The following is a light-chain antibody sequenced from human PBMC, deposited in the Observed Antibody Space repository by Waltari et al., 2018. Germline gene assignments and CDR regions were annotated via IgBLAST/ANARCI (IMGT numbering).Light chain of an antibody. CDR2: GAS. J-gene: IGKJ3*01. CDR3: QQYDTSPFT. CDR1: QSLSSSF. Sequence: EIVLTQSPGTLSLSPGERATLSCRASQSLSSSFLAWYQQKPRQAPTLLIYGASTRATGIPDRFSGYGSGTDFTLTISRLEPEDFAVYYCQQYDTSPFTFGPGTRVDIK. V-gene: IGKV3-20*01.